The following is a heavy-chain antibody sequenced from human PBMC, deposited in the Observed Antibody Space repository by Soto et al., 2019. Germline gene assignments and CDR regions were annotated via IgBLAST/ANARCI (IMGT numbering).Heavy chain of an antibody. V-gene: IGHV3-9*01. CDR1: GFTFDDYA. Sequence: SLRLSCAASGFTFDDYAMHWVRQAPGKGLEWVSGISWNSGSIGYADSVKGRFTISRDNAKNSLYLQMNSLRAEDTALYYCANDMGLAVDGTVDDQGQGTLVPVSS. J-gene: IGHJ4*02. D-gene: IGHD6-19*01. CDR2: ISWNSGSI. CDR3: ANDMGLAVDGTVDD.